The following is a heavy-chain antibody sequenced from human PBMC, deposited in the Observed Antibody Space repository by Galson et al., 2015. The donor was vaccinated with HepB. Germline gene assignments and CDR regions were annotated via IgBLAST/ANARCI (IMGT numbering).Heavy chain of an antibody. V-gene: IGHV4-59*08. CDR3: ARQRGSGSYRQGMFDY. Sequence: SETLSLTCTVSGGSISSYYWSWIRQPPGKGLEWIGYIYYSGSTNYNPSLKSRVTISVDTSKNQFSLKLSSVTAADTAVYYCARQRGSGSYRQGMFDYWGQGTLVTVSS. D-gene: IGHD3-10*01. J-gene: IGHJ4*02. CDR1: GGSISSYY. CDR2: IYYSGST.